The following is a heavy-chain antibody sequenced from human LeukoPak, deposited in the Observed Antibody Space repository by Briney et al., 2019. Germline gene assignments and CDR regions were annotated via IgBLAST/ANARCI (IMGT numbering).Heavy chain of an antibody. J-gene: IGHJ4*02. CDR1: GGSISSSSYY. CDR2: IYYSGST. CDR3: ARGPPYCGGDCYSSGLVVWYYFDY. V-gene: IGHV4-39*07. D-gene: IGHD2-21*02. Sequence: SETLSLTCTVSGGSISSSSYYWGWIRQPPGKGLEWIGSIYYSGSTYYNPSLKSRVTISVDTSKNQFSLKLSSVTAADTAVYYCARGPPYCGGDCYSSGLVVWYYFDYWGQGTLVTVSS.